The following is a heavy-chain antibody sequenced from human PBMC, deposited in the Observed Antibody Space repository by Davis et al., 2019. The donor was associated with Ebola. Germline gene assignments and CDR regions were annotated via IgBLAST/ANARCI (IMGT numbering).Heavy chain of an antibody. J-gene: IGHJ4*02. V-gene: IGHV1-18*01. CDR1: GYTFTSYG. CDR3: ARDLGPRLPAESDY. D-gene: IGHD2-2*01. Sequence: ASVKVSCKASGYTFTSYGISWVRQAPGQGLEWMGWISAYNGNTNYAQKLQGRVTMTTDTSTSTAYMELRSLRSDDTAVYYCARDLGPRLPAESDYWGQGTLVTVSS. CDR2: ISAYNGNT.